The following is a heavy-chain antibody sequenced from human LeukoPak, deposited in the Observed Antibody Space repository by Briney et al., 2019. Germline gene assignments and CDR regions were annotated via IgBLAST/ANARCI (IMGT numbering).Heavy chain of an antibody. J-gene: IGHJ4*02. CDR2: ISYDGSNK. V-gene: IGHV3-30*04. CDR3: ARAGPSSSWHQFDY. Sequence: GGSLRLSCAASGFTFSSYAMHWVRQAPGKGLELVAAISYDGSNKYSADSVKGRFTISSDNSKNTLYLQMNSLRVEDTAVYYCARAGPSSSWHQFDYWGQGTLVTVSS. D-gene: IGHD6-13*01. CDR1: GFTFSSYA.